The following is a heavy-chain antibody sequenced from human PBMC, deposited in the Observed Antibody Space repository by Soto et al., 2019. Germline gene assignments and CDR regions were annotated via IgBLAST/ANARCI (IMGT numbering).Heavy chain of an antibody. J-gene: IGHJ5*02. Sequence: PGGSLRLCCTASGVTFSSYGMHWVRQAPGKGLEWVAVISYDGSNKYYADSVKGRFTISRDNSKNTLYLQMNSLRAEDTAVYYCAKDGGSPWAPTNSWGQGTLVTVSS. CDR3: AKDGGSPWAPTNS. CDR2: ISYDGSNK. CDR1: GVTFSSYG. D-gene: IGHD2-8*01. V-gene: IGHV3-30*18.